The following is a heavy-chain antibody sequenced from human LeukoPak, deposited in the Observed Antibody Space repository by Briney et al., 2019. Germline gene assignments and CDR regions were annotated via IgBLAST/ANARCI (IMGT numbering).Heavy chain of an antibody. CDR3: ARERDGYTHDAFDI. J-gene: IGHJ3*02. CDR1: GFTSSRYS. Sequence: GGSLRLSCAASGFTSSRYSMNWVRQAPGKGLEWVSYISSSSSTIYYADSVKGRFTISRDNAKNSLYLQMNSLRAEDTAVYYCARERDGYTHDAFDIWGQGTMVTVSS. V-gene: IGHV3-48*04. CDR2: ISSSSSTI. D-gene: IGHD5-24*01.